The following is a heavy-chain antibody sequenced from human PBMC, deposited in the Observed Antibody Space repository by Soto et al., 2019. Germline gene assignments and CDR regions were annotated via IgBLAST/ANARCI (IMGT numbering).Heavy chain of an antibody. V-gene: IGHV5-51*01. CDR2: IFPGDSDT. CDR3: VRPNFGALTHFDF. J-gene: IGHJ4*02. CDR1: GYTFTNYW. D-gene: IGHD3-16*01. Sequence: PGESLKISCKAIGYTFTNYWIGWVRQTPGKGLEWMGIIFPGDSDTRYNPSFEGQVTVSADESISTAYLQWNTLKASDTAMYYCVRPNFGALTHFDFPGQGTLVTVSS.